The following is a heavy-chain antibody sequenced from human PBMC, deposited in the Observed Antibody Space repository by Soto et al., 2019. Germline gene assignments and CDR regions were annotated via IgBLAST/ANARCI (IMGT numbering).Heavy chain of an antibody. J-gene: IGHJ4*02. D-gene: IGHD3-22*01. CDR3: ARDQGTYYYDSCDYYGY. Sequence: SVKVSCKASGGTFSSYAISWVRQAPGQGLEWMGRIIPIFGTANYAQKFQGRVTITADKSTSTADMELSSLRSEDTAVYYCARDQGTYYYDSCDYYGYWGQGTLVTVSS. V-gene: IGHV1-69*06. CDR2: IIPIFGTA. CDR1: GGTFSSYA.